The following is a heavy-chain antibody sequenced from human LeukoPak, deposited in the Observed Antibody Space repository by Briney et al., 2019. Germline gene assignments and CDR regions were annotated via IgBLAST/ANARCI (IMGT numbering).Heavy chain of an antibody. CDR3: ARVLRENYFDY. J-gene: IGHJ4*02. D-gene: IGHD3-10*01. Sequence: ASVKVSFKASGYTFISYGISWVRQAPGQGLEWMGWISAYNGNTNYAQKLQGRVTMTTDTSTSTAYMELRSLRSDDTAVYYCARVLRENYFDYWGQGTLVTVSS. CDR1: GYTFISYG. V-gene: IGHV1-18*01. CDR2: ISAYNGNT.